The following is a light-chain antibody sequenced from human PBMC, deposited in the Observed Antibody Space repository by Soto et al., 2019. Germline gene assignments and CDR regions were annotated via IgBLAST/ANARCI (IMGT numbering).Light chain of an antibody. V-gene: IGKV1-5*01. Sequence: DIQMTQSPSTLSASVGDRVTITCRASQSISRWLAWYQQKPGKAPKALIYDASTLRSGVPSRFSGGGSGTEFTLTIGSLQTDDSATYYCQQYNTYSTFGKGTGLDIX. CDR3: QQYNTYST. CDR1: QSISRW. CDR2: DAS. J-gene: IGKJ5*01.